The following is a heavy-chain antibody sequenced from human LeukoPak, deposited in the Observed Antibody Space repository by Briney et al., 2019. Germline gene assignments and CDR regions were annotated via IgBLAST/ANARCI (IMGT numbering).Heavy chain of an antibody. CDR3: ARDGTYTDYDPDFDI. D-gene: IGHD5-12*01. CDR1: GFTFSRFW. J-gene: IGHJ4*02. Sequence: GGSLRLSCAASGFTFSRFWMSWVRQAPGKGLEWVANIKQDGSEEYYVDSVKGRFTISRDNAKNSLYLQMNSLRAEDTAVLYCARDGTYTDYDPDFDIWGQGTLVTVSS. V-gene: IGHV3-7*04. CDR2: IKQDGSEE.